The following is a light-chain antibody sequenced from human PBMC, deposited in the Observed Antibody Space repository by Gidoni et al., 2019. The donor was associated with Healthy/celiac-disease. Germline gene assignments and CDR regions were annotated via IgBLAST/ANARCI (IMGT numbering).Light chain of an antibody. J-gene: IGKJ4*01. CDR2: WAS. CDR1: QSLLSPSNNKNF. CDR3: QQYYNAPIT. Sequence: DIVMTQSPDSLPVSLGERASITCRSSQSLLSPSNNKNFLAWYRQKAGQPPKLLIYWASTRESGVPDRFSGSGSGTHFTLTISSLQAEDVAVYYCQQYYNAPITFGGGTKVEIK. V-gene: IGKV4-1*01.